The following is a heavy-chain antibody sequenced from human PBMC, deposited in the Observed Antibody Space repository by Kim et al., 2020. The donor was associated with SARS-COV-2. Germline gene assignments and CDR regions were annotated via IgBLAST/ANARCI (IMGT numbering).Heavy chain of an antibody. CDR1: GGSISSGGYY. CDR2: IYYSGST. D-gene: IGHD5-18*01. CDR3: ARVGREYTAFGYYYYYMDV. J-gene: IGHJ6*03. Sequence: SETLSLTCTVSGGSISSGGYYWSWIRQHPGKGLEWIGYIYYSGSTYYNPSLKSRVTISVDTSKNQFSLKLSSVTAADTAVYYCARVGREYTAFGYYYYYMDVWGKGTTVTVSS. V-gene: IGHV4-31*03.